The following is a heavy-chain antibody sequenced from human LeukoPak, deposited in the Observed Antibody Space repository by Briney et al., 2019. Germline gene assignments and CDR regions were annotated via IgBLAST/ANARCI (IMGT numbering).Heavy chain of an antibody. CDR3: ARVGMATITNWFDP. Sequence: PSETLSLTCAVYGGSFIGYYWSWIRQPPGKGVEWIGEINHSGSTNYNPSLKSRVTISVDTSKNQFSLKLSSVTAADTAVYYCARVGMATITNWFDPWGQGTLVTVSS. D-gene: IGHD5-24*01. J-gene: IGHJ5*02. CDR1: GGSFIGYY. V-gene: IGHV4-34*01. CDR2: INHSGST.